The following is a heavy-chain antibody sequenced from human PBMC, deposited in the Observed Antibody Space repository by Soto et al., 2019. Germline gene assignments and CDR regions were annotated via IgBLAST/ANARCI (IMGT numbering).Heavy chain of an antibody. V-gene: IGHV1-18*04. CDR2: ISAYNGNT. D-gene: IGHD6-6*01. J-gene: IGHJ6*02. CDR1: GYTFTSYG. Sequence: QVQLVQSGAEVKKPGASVKVSCKASGYTFTSYGISWVRQAPGQGLEWMGWISAYNGNTNYAQKLRGRVTMTTDTSTSTAYMELRSLRSDDTAVYYCARDEGIAARWLGGYYGMDVWGQGTTVTVSS. CDR3: ARDEGIAARWLGGYYGMDV.